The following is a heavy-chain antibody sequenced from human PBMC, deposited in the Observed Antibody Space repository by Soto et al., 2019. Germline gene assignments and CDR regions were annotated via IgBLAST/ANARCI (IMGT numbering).Heavy chain of an antibody. V-gene: IGHV4-30-4*01. CDR3: SRSALDGMAF. CDR1: GGSISSGYYQ. Sequence: PSETLSLTCSVSGGSISSGYYQWSWIRQPPGKGVEWRGNIYYSGNTYYNPSLTRRLILSIDTAKNHFSLKVGSGTAAHTALYYCSRSALDGMAFWTQRSTVTVAA. CDR2: IYYSGNT. J-gene: IGHJ6*01.